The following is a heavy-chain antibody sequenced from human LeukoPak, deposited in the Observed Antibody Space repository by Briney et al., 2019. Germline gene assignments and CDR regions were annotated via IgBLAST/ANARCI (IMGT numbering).Heavy chain of an antibody. Sequence: GASVKVSCKASGYTFTSYAMNWVRQAPGQGLEWMGWINTNTGNPTYAQGFTGRFVFSLDTSVSTAYLQISSLKAEDTAVYYCARETYYYDSSGGPNWFDPWGQGTLVTVSS. J-gene: IGHJ5*02. CDR2: INTNTGNP. V-gene: IGHV7-4-1*02. CDR1: GYTFTSYA. D-gene: IGHD3-22*01. CDR3: ARETYYYDSSGGPNWFDP.